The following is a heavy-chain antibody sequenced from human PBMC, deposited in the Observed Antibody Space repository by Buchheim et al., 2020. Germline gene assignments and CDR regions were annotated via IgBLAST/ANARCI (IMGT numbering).Heavy chain of an antibody. Sequence: QVQLVQSGAEVKKPGASVKVSCKASGYTFTGYYMHWVRQAPGQGLEWMGWINPNSGGTNYAQKFQGWVTLTRDTSISTAYMELSRLRSDDTAVYYCAREAIAVAGTGGSYYGMDVWGQGTT. CDR1: GYTFTGYY. J-gene: IGHJ6*02. V-gene: IGHV1-2*04. CDR3: AREAIAVAGTGGSYYGMDV. D-gene: IGHD6-19*01. CDR2: INPNSGGT.